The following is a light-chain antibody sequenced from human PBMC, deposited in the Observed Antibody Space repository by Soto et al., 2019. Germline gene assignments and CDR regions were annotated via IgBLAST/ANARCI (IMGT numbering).Light chain of an antibody. CDR1: SSDVGGYNY. J-gene: IGLJ2*01. CDR3: NSYGGTNNYVV. Sequence: QYALTQPPSASGSPGQSVTISCTGNSSDVGGYNYVSWYRQHPGKAPQLIIYDVNKRPSGVPDRFSGSKSGNTASLTVSGLQAEDEADYFCNSYGGTNNYVVFGGGTKLTVL. V-gene: IGLV2-8*01. CDR2: DVN.